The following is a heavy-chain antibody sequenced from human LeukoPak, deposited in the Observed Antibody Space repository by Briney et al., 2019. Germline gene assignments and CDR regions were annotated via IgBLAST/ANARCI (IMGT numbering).Heavy chain of an antibody. Sequence: SQTLSLTCAVYGGSFSGYYWSWIRQPPGKGLEWIGEINHSGSTNYNPSLKSRVTISVDTSKNQFSLKLSSVTAADTAVYYCARRRSYHDAFDIWGQGTMVTVSS. D-gene: IGHD1-26*01. CDR3: ARRRSYHDAFDI. CDR1: GGSFSGYY. CDR2: INHSGST. J-gene: IGHJ3*02. V-gene: IGHV4-34*01.